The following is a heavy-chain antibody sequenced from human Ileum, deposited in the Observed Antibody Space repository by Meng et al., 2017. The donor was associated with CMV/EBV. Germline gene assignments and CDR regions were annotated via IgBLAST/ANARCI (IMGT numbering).Heavy chain of an antibody. J-gene: IGHJ4*02. CDR3: ARGTPNFGFDY. CDR1: GDSLSSNNW. CDR2: IYRDGTT. D-gene: IGHD1-1*01. Sequence: QVQLQESGPRLVKPSGTPSLTCAVSGDSLSSNNWWSWVRLSPGEGLEWIGDIYRDGTTNYNPSLKSRVTMSVDKSKNQFSLRLNSLTAADTAVYYCARGTPNFGFDYWGQGTLVTVSS. V-gene: IGHV4-4*02.